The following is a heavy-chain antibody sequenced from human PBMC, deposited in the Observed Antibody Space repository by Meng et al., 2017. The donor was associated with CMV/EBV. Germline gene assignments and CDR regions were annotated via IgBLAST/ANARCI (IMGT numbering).Heavy chain of an antibody. D-gene: IGHD2-2*01. CDR3: ARVRLVGDAFDI. Sequence: SETLSLTCTVSGGSISSGGYYWSWTRQHPGKGLEWTGYIYYSRSTYYNPSLKSRVTISVDTSKNQFSLKLSSVTAADTAVYYCARVRLVGDAFDIWGQGTMVTVSS. V-gene: IGHV4-31*03. J-gene: IGHJ3*02. CDR2: IYYSRST. CDR1: GGSISSGGYY.